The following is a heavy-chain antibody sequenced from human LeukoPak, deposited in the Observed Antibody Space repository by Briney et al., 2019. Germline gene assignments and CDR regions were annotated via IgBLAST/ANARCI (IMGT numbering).Heavy chain of an antibody. CDR2: TYYSGIT. V-gene: IGHV4-59*04. D-gene: IGHD3-10*01. Sequence: SETLSLTCTVSGGSISSYYWSWIRQPSGKGLEWIGTTYYSGITYYNPSLKSRVTISVDTSKNQFSLNLASVTAADTAVYYCAPGDFSGFWFDPWGRGPLVTVSS. CDR3: APGDFSGFWFDP. CDR1: GGSISSYY. J-gene: IGHJ5*02.